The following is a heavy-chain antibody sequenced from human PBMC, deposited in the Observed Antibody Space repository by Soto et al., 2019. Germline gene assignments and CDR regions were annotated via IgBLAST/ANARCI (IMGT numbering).Heavy chain of an antibody. J-gene: IGHJ5*02. V-gene: IGHV4-61*01. CDR1: GGSVSSGSYY. CDR3: ARATYYDFWSGYSNWFDP. CDR2: IYYSGST. D-gene: IGHD3-3*01. Sequence: QVQLQESGPGLVKPSETLSHTCTVSGGSVSSGSYYWSWIRQPPGKGLEWIGYIYYSGSTNYNPSLKSRVTISVDTSKNQFSRKRSSGTAADTAVYYWARATYYDFWSGYSNWFDPWGQGTLVTVSS.